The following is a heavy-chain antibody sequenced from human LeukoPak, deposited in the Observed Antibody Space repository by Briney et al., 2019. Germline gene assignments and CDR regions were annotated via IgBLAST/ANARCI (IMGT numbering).Heavy chain of an antibody. CDR1: GFPFSNYW. CDR3: ARAGASGWYAAGWFDP. V-gene: IGHV3-74*01. J-gene: IGHJ5*02. Sequence: GGSLKLSCAASGFPFSNYWMHWVRQAPGKGLVWVSSINTDGRTTRYAASVQGRFTISRDNAKNTLYLQMNSLGDDDTAVYYCARAGASGWYAAGWFDPWGQGTLVTVSS. D-gene: IGHD6-19*01. CDR2: INTDGRTT.